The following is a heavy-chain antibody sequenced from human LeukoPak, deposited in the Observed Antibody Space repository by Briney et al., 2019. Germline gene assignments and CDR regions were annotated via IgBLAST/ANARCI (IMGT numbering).Heavy chain of an antibody. V-gene: IGHV3-23*01. CDR1: GFTFSSYA. CDR3: AKDYTYYYDSSGCLDY. D-gene: IGHD3-22*01. J-gene: IGHJ4*02. Sequence: AGGSLRLSCAASGFTFSSYAMSWVRQAPGKGLEWVSAISGSGGSTYYADSVKGRFTISRDNSKNTLYLQMNSLRAEDTAVYYCAKDYTYYYDSSGCLDYWGQGTLVTVSS. CDR2: ISGSGGST.